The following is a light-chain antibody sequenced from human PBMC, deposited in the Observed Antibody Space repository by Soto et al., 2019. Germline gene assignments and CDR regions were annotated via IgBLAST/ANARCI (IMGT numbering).Light chain of an antibody. CDR2: AAS. CDR1: QGISTW. Sequence: DIQMTQSTSSVSASVGDRVTITCRTSQGISTWLAWYQQKPGGAPKLLIYAASTLQSGVPSRFSGSGSGTDFTLTINSLQPEDFATYYCQQANTFPYTFGQGTKLEIK. V-gene: IGKV1D-12*01. J-gene: IGKJ2*01. CDR3: QQANTFPYT.